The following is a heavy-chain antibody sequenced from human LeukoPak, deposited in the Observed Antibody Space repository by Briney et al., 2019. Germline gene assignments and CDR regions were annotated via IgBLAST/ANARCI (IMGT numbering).Heavy chain of an antibody. CDR2: IYYSGST. D-gene: IGHD1/OR15-1a*01. Sequence: PSEALSLTCTVSGGSISSYYWSWIRQPPGKGLEWIGYIYYSGSTNYNPSLKSRVTISVDASKNQFSLKLSSVTAADTAVYYCARNRVKFDYWGQGTLVTVSS. CDR3: ARNRVKFDY. V-gene: IGHV4-59*01. CDR1: GGSISSYY. J-gene: IGHJ4*02.